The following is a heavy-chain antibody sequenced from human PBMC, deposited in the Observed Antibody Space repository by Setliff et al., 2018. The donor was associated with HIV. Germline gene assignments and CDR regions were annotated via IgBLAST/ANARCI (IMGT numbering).Heavy chain of an antibody. V-gene: IGHV3-48*03. CDR2: ISYSGSAI. Sequence: PGGSLRLSFPASGFTFINFEMNWVRQAPGKGLAWVAYISYSGSAIHYADSVKGRFTISRDNAKNSLYLQMNSLRAEDTAVYYCSRDRVVGATLDPLDLWGQGTMVTVSS. CDR3: SRDRVVGATLDPLDL. J-gene: IGHJ3*01. CDR1: GFTFINFE. D-gene: IGHD1-26*01.